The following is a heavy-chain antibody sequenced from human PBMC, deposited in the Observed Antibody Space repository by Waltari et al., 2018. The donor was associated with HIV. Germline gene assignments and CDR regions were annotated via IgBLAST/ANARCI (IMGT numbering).Heavy chain of an antibody. CDR2: INPMFGSP. CDR3: ATTRYCGGDCYYYY. Sequence: QVQLVQSGPEVKRPGSSVKVSCKASGGTFSNYAISWVRQAPGQGLEGMGAINPMFGSPNFAPKFQERIAITANESSTTTYLELSSLRSEDAAIYYCATTRYCGGDCYYYYWGLGTLVSVSS. CDR1: GGTFSNYA. D-gene: IGHD2-21*02. J-gene: IGHJ4*02. V-gene: IGHV1-69*01.